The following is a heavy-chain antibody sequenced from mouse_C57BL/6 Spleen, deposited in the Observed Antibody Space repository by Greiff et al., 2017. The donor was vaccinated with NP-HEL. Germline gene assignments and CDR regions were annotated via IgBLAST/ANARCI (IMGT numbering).Heavy chain of an antibody. D-gene: IGHD2-4*01. CDR1: GFSLTSYG. V-gene: IGHV2-2*01. CDR3: ARKGDYANYYAMDY. Sequence: QVHVKQSGPGLVQPSQSLSITCTVSGFSLTSYGVHWVRQSPGKGLEWLGVIWSGGSTDYNAAFISRLSISKDNSKSQVFFKMNSLQADDTAIYYCARKGDYANYYAMDYWGQGTSVTVSS. CDR2: IWSGGST. J-gene: IGHJ4*01.